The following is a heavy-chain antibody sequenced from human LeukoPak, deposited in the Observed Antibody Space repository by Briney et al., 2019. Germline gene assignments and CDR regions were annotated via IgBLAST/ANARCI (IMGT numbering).Heavy chain of an antibody. D-gene: IGHD3-3*01. V-gene: IGHV1-2*06. CDR2: INPNSGGT. CDR3: ARDNSRITIFGVVIIRRLMDV. Sequence: ASVKVSCKVSGYTFTGYYMHWVRQAPGQGLEWMGRINPNSGGTNYAQKFQGRVTMTRDTSISTAYMELSRLRSDDTAVYYCARDNSRITIFGVVIIRRLMDVWGKGTTVTVSS. J-gene: IGHJ6*03. CDR1: GYTFTGYY.